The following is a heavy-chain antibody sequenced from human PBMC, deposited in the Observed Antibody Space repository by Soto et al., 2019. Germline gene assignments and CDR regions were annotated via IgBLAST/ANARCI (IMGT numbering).Heavy chain of an antibody. D-gene: IGHD2-2*02. CDR1: GYTFTSYG. CDR2: ISAYNGNT. J-gene: IGHJ3*02. CDR3: ARRFAALQGDAFDI. V-gene: IGHV1-18*01. Sequence: ASVKVSCKASGYTFTSYGISWVRQAPGQGLEWMGWISAYNGNTNYAQKLQGRVTMTTDISTSTAYMELRSLRSDDTAVYYCARRFAALQGDAFDIWGQGTMVTVSS.